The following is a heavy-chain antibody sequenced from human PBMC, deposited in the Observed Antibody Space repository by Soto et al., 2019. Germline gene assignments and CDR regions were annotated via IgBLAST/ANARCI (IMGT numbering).Heavy chain of an antibody. CDR2: ISYDGSNK. V-gene: IGHV3-30-3*01. CDR3: ARDFGDLVGVDY. CDR1: GVTFSSYA. J-gene: IGHJ4*02. D-gene: IGHD3-10*01. Sequence: GGSLRLSCAASGVTFSSYAMHWVRQAPGKGLEWVAVISYDGSNKYYADSVKGRFTISRDNSKNTLYLQMNSLRAEDTAVYYCARDFGDLVGVDYWGQGTLVTVSS.